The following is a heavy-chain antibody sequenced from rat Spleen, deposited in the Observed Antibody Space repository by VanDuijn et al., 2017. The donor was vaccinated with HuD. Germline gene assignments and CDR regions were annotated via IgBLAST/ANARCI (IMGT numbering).Heavy chain of an antibody. V-gene: IGHV5-7*01. Sequence: EVQLVESNGGLVQPGRSLKLSCAASGFTFSDYNMAWVRQAPKKGLEWVATLIYDGTGTYYRDSVKGRFTISRDNAKSALYLQMDSLRSEDTATYYCVRHNLRYYGYSYFDYWGQGVIVTVSS. CDR2: LIYDGTGT. CDR3: VRHNLRYYGYSYFDY. D-gene: IGHD1-9*01. CDR1: GFTFSDYN. J-gene: IGHJ2*01.